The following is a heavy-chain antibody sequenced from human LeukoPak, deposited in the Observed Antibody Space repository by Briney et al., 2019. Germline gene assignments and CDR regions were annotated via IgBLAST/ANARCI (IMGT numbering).Heavy chain of an antibody. CDR1: GFTFSSYA. J-gene: IGHJ3*02. CDR2: ISGRGGST. D-gene: IGHD2-2*01. V-gene: IGHV3-23*01. Sequence: PGGSLRLSCAASGFTFSSYAMSWVRQAPGKGLEWVSAISGRGGSTYYADSVKGRFTISRDNSKNTLYLQMNSLRAEDTAVYYCAKGGLLTPRYCSSTSCYQAGDAFDIWGQGTMVTVSS. CDR3: AKGGLLTPRYCSSTSCYQAGDAFDI.